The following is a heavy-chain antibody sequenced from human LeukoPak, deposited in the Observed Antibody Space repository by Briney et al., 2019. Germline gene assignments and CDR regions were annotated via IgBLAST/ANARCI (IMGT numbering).Heavy chain of an antibody. Sequence: GASVKVSCKASGYTFTSYGISWVRQAPGQGLEWMGWISAYNGNTNYAQKLQGRVTTTTDTSTSTAYMEPRSLRSDDTAVYYCARVPGGLRFVDYWGQGTLVTVSS. D-gene: IGHD3-3*01. CDR1: GYTFTSYG. V-gene: IGHV1-18*01. J-gene: IGHJ4*02. CDR3: ARVPGGLRFVDY. CDR2: ISAYNGNT.